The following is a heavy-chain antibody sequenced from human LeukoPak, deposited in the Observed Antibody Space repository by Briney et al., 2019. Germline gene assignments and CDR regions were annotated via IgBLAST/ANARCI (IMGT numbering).Heavy chain of an antibody. V-gene: IGHV3-66*02. J-gene: IGHJ4*02. D-gene: IGHD1-26*01. CDR1: GFTVSSNY. CDR2: IYSGGST. CDR3: ARDTSGSYYFDY. Sequence: GGSLRLSCAASGFTVSSNYMSWVRQAPGKGLEWVSVIYSGGSTYYADSVKGRYTISRDKSKNTLYLQMSSLRAEDTAVYYCARDTSGSYYFDYWGQGTLVTVSS.